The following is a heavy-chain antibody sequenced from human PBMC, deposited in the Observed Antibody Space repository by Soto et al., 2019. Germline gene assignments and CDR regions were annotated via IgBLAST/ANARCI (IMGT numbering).Heavy chain of an antibody. CDR3: AREMVRGVIGTFYMDV. D-gene: IGHD3-10*01. CDR2: IIPSLGIA. V-gene: IGHV1-69*04. J-gene: IGHJ6*03. Sequence: SVKVSCKASGYTFTSYAMHWVRQAPGQGLEWMGRIIPSLGIANYAQKFQGRVTITADKSTSTAYMELSSLRSEDTAVYYCAREMVRGVIGTFYMDVWGKGTTVTVSS. CDR1: GYTFTSYA.